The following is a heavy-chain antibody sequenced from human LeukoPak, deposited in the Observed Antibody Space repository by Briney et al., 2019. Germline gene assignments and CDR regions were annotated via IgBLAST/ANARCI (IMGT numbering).Heavy chain of an antibody. V-gene: IGHV3-74*01. Sequence: GGSLRLSCAASGFTFSNYWMHWVRQAPGKGLVWVSRINSDGTGTSYADSVKGRFTISRDNAKNTLYLQMSSLRAEDTAVYYCAKRVGGVNNFDYWGQGTLVTVSS. CDR1: GFTFSNYW. J-gene: IGHJ4*02. D-gene: IGHD3-16*01. CDR2: INSDGTGT. CDR3: AKRVGGVNNFDY.